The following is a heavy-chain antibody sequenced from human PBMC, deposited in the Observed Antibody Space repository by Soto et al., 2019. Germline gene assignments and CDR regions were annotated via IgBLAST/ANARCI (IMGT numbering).Heavy chain of an antibody. CDR2: IYYSGST. D-gene: IGHD3-10*01. J-gene: IGHJ6*03. CDR1: DGSMNAYY. V-gene: IGHV4-59*01. Sequence: PSETLSLTCTVSDGSMNAYYWSWIRQPPGKGLEWIGYIYYSGSTNYNSSLKSRVTMSVDTSKNQFSLKLSSVIAADTAVYYCARSSGLWFGELTPYYFYMDVWGKGTTVTVSS. CDR3: ARSSGLWFGELTPYYFYMDV.